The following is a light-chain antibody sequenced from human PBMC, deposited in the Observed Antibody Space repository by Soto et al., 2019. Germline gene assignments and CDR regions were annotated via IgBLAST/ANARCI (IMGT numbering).Light chain of an antibody. J-gene: IGKJ1*01. Sequence: DIVMTQSPLSLPVTPGEPASISCSSSQSLLQSNGYNYLDWYLQKPGQSPQLLIYFGSYRGSRVPDRVSGSGSGTDFTPKIRRVEAEDGGVYYCMQSQQSPPTFGQGTKVEI. CDR1: QSLLQSNGYNY. V-gene: IGKV2-28*01. CDR3: MQSQQSPPT. CDR2: FGS.